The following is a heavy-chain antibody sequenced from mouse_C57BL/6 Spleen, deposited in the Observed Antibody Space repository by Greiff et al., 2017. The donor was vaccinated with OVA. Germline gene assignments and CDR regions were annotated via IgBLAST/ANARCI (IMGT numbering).Heavy chain of an antibody. V-gene: IGHV5-17*01. CDR1: GFTFSDYG. Sequence: DVKLVESGGGLVKPGGSLKLSCAASGFTFSDYGMHWVRQAPEKGLEWVAYISSGSSPIYYADTVKGRFTISRDNAKNTLFLQMTSLRSEDTAMYYCARPLYYAMDYWGQGTSVTVSS. J-gene: IGHJ4*01. D-gene: IGHD6-1*01. CDR2: ISSGSSPI. CDR3: ARPLYYAMDY.